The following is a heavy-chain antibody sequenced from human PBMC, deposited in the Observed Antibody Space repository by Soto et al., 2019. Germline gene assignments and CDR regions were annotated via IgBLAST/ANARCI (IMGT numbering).Heavy chain of an antibody. CDR1: GLNFNNAW. CDR3: GREKWLPPDS. Sequence: EVQLVESGGDLVQPGGSLRLTCVVSGLNFNNAWMNWVRQAPGKGLEWVANINPDGSAEGYVHSVRGRFTISRDNAKNSLYLQMTSLRADVTAVYYCGREKWLPPDSWGQGTLVTVSS. J-gene: IGHJ5*01. CDR2: INPDGSAE. V-gene: IGHV3-7*04. D-gene: IGHD5-12*01.